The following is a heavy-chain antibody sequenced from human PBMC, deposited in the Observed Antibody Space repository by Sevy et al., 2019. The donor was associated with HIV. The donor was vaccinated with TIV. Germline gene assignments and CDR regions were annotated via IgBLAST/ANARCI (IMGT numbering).Heavy chain of an antibody. CDR2: ISSSSSHI. Sequence: GGFLRLSCAASGFTFSSYSMNWVRQAPGKGLEWVSSISSSSSHIYYADSVKGRFTISRDNAKNSLYLQMNSLRAEDTAVYYCAGLRYYYYMDVWGKGTTVTVSS. CDR1: GFTFSSYS. J-gene: IGHJ6*03. CDR3: AGLRYYYYMDV. V-gene: IGHV3-21*01.